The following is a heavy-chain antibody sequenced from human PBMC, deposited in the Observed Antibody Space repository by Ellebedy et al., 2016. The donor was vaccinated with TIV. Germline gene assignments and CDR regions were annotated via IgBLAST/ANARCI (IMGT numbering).Heavy chain of an antibody. V-gene: IGHV1-46*01. J-gene: IGHJ4*02. CDR2: INPTGGAT. CDR1: GYTFTSYY. D-gene: IGHD6-6*01. CDR3: ARPGASSSFLY. Sequence: AASVKVSCKASGYTFTSYYIHWVRQAPGQGLEWMVIINPTGGATTYAQKFQGRVTVTSDTSTGTVYMELSSLKSEDTAVYYCARPGASSSFLYWGQGTLVTVSS.